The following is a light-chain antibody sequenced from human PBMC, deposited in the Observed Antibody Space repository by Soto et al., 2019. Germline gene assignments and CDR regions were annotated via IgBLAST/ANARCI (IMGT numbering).Light chain of an antibody. CDR3: QQHNSYPLT. CDR2: AAS. J-gene: IGKJ4*01. V-gene: IGKV1-9*01. CDR1: QGISSY. Sequence: DFQLTQSPSFLSASVGDRVTITCRASQGISSYLAWYQQKPGKAPKLLIYAASTLQSGVPSRFSGSGSGTEFTLTITSLQPEDFATYYCQQHNSYPLTFGGGTKVDIK.